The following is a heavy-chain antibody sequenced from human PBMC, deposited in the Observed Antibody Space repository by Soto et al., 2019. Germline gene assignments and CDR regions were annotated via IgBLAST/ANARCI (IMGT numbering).Heavy chain of an antibody. CDR2: IYHSGST. Sequence: QVQLQESGPGLVKPSGTLSLTCAVSSGSISSSNWWSWVRQPPGKGLEWIGEIYHSGSTNYNPSLKSRVTISVDKSKNQFSLKLSSVTAADTAVYYCARDPGGSGVVGQYYYYMDVWGKGTTVTVSS. CDR1: SGSISSSNW. CDR3: ARDPGGSGVVGQYYYYMDV. D-gene: IGHD2-2*01. V-gene: IGHV4-4*02. J-gene: IGHJ6*03.